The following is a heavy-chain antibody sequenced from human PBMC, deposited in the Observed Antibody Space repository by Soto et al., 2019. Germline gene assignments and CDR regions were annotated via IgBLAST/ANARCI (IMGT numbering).Heavy chain of an antibody. Sequence: GASVKVSCKASGGTFNNYAFSWVRQAPGQGLEWMGVIIPIFGTTKPAQIFQDRVTITADESTNTAYMELSSLTFEDTAVYYCARLITMVRGVIMPIDYWGQGTLVTVPS. CDR1: GGTFNNYA. CDR3: ARLITMVRGVIMPIDY. CDR2: IIPIFGTT. J-gene: IGHJ4*02. D-gene: IGHD3-10*01. V-gene: IGHV1-69*13.